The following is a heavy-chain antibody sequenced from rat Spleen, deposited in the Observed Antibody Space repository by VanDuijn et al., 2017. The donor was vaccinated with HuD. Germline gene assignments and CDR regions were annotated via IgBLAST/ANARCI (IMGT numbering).Heavy chain of an antibody. V-gene: IGHV5S13*01. CDR3: ARHRNYGGIPFDY. J-gene: IGHJ2*01. CDR2: ITNSGGST. D-gene: IGHD1-11*01. CDR1: GFTFSNYG. Sequence: EVQLVESGGGLVQPGRSLKLSCAASGFTFSNYGMAWVRQAPTKGLEWVASITNSGGSTYYRDSVKGRFTISRDTAQNILYLQLNSPRSEDTATYYCARHRNYGGIPFDYWGQGVMVTVSS.